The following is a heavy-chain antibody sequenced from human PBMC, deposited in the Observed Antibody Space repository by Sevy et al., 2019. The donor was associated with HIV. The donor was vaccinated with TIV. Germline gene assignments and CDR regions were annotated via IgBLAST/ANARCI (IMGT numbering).Heavy chain of an antibody. CDR1: GYTFSDSGYY. CDR3: ARESYDFWTGPVDYDYGMDV. V-gene: IGHV1-2*02. J-gene: IGHJ6*02. D-gene: IGHD3-3*01. CDR2: INPKSGAT. Sequence: ASVKVSCKASGYTFSDSGYYVHWVRQAPGQGLEWMGWINPKSGATNYAQKFQGRVTMTRDTSVSTANMELSRLTSDDTAVYCRARESYDFWTGPVDYDYGMDVWGQGTTVTVSS.